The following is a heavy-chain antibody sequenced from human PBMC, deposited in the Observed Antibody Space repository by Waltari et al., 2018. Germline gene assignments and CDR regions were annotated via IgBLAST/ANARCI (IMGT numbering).Heavy chain of an antibody. D-gene: IGHD7-27*01. V-gene: IGHV3-9*01. CDR3: AKGPGVYYFDY. CDR1: GFTCDDYA. J-gene: IGHJ4*02. Sequence: EVQLVESGGGLVQPGRCLRLSCAASGFTCDDYAMHWVRQAPGEGLGWVSGIICTSGSICYADSVQVLFTISVDNAKNSPYLQMNSLRAEDTALYYCAKGPGVYYFDYLGQGTLVTVSS. CDR2: IICTSGSI.